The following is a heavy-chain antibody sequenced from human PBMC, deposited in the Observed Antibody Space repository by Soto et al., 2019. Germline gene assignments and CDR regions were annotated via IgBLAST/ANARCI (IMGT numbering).Heavy chain of an antibody. J-gene: IGHJ2*01. D-gene: IGHD6-13*01. V-gene: IGHV6-1*01. CDR2: TYYRSKWYN. Sequence: QTLSLTCAISGDSVFSNSAAWNLIRQSPSRGLEKLGRTYYRSKWYNDYAVSVKNRITINPDTYKKQFSLQLNSVTPKYTAMDYCVWGSAAGSEESYWYFDLWGRGTLVTVSS. CDR1: GDSVFSNSAA. CDR3: VWGSAAGSEESYWYFDL.